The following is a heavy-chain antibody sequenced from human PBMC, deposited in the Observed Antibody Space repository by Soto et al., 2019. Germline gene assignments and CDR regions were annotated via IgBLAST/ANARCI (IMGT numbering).Heavy chain of an antibody. CDR1: GVTFSSYS. D-gene: IGHD3-22*01. Sequence: GGSLRISKAAPGVTFSSYSMNWVRQAPEKGLECVSYISSSSSTIYYADFVKGRFTISRDNAKNTLYLQMNSLRAEDTAVYYCARDPKHYDSSGYYLDYWGQGTLVTVSS. CDR2: ISSSSSTI. J-gene: IGHJ4*02. CDR3: ARDPKHYDSSGYYLDY. V-gene: IGHV3-48*01.